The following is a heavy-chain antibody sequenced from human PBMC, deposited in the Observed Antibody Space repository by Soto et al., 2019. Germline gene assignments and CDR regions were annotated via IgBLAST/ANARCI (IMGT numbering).Heavy chain of an antibody. J-gene: IGHJ4*02. CDR2: ISDDGYTI. Sequence: GGSLRLSCATSGFTFSDFYMSWVRQSPGKGPEWVSYISDDGYTIYYADSVKGRFTISRDNAKNSLDLQMTNLRAEDTAVYYCAKPLSPFTRSYTDYWAQGTRVTVSS. D-gene: IGHD3-16*02. V-gene: IGHV3-11*01. CDR1: GFTFSDFY. CDR3: AKPLSPFTRSYTDY.